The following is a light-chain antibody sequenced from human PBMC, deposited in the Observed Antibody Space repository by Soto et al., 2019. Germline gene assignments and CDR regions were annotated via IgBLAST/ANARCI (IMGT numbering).Light chain of an antibody. J-gene: IGLJ1*01. V-gene: IGLV1-47*01. CDR3: AAWDDSLSDNYV. CDR1: SSNIGSNY. CDR2: RNN. Sequence: QSVLTQPPSASGTPGQRCTISCSGRSSNIGSNYGYWYQQLPGTAPKLLIYRNNPRPSGVPDRFSGSKSGTSASLAISGLRSEDEADYYCAAWDDSLSDNYVFGTGTKLTVL.